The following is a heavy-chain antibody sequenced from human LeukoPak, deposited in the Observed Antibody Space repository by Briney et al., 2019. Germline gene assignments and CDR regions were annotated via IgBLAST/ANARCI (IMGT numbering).Heavy chain of an antibody. CDR3: ARVSPYYYYGMDV. V-gene: IGHV1-46*01. Sequence: ASVKVSCKASGYTFTAYYMHWVRQAPGQGLEWMGVIDPSGGSTSYAQRFQDRVTMTSDTSTSTVYMELSSLRSEDTAVYYCARVSPYYYYGMDVWGQGTTVTVSS. CDR2: IDPSGGST. CDR1: GYTFTAYY. J-gene: IGHJ6*02.